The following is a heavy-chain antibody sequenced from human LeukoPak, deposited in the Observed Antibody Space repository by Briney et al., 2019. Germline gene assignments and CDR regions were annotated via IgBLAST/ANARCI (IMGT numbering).Heavy chain of an antibody. Sequence: GESLKISCKCSGYSFTSYWIGWVRQMPGKGLEWMGIIYHGDSDTRYSPSFQGQVTISADKSISTAYLQWSSLKASDTAMYYCARLRDSSGYYYVYGNWFDPWGQGTLVTVSS. CDR3: ARLRDSSGYYYVYGNWFDP. J-gene: IGHJ5*02. D-gene: IGHD3-22*01. V-gene: IGHV5-51*01. CDR1: GYSFTSYW. CDR2: IYHGDSDT.